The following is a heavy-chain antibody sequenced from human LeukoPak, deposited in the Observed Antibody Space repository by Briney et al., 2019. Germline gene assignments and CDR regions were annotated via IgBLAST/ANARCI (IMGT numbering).Heavy chain of an antibody. D-gene: IGHD6-19*01. J-gene: IGHJ6*02. V-gene: IGHV4-39*07. CDR3: ARDPPPDSSGWYGDPYYYGMDV. CDR1: GGSISSSSYY. CDR2: IYYSGST. Sequence: SETLSLTCTVSGGSISSSSYYWGWIRQPPGKGLEWIGSIYYSGSTNYNPSLKSRVTISVDTSKNQFSLKLSSVTAADTAVYYCARDPPPDSSGWYGDPYYYGMDVWGQGTTVTVSS.